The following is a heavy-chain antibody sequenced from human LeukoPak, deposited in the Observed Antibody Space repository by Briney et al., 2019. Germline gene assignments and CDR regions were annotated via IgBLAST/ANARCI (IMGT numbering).Heavy chain of an antibody. CDR1: GFTFSSFA. Sequence: GGSLRLSCAASGFTFSSFAMSWVRQAPGKGLEWVSGISGSGGSTYYADSVKGRFTISRDNSKSTLYLQMSSLRAVDTAIYYCAKDPSTFLTTGWYFDLWGRGTLVTVSS. J-gene: IGHJ2*01. CDR3: AKDPSTFLTTGWYFDL. D-gene: IGHD4-17*01. V-gene: IGHV3-23*01. CDR2: ISGSGGST.